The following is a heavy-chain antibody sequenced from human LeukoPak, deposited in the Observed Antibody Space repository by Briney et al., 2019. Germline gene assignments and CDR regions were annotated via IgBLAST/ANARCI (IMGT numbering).Heavy chain of an antibody. Sequence: GGSLRLSCAASGFRFRNEWMSWVRQAPGKGLEWVANIKEDGSEEYYVDSVKGRFTISRDNGKNSLYLQMSCLRVEDTAVYYCAKDSDGWEDWGQGTLVTVSS. D-gene: IGHD5-24*01. J-gene: IGHJ4*02. CDR3: AKDSDGWED. V-gene: IGHV3-7*01. CDR1: GFRFRNEW. CDR2: IKEDGSEE.